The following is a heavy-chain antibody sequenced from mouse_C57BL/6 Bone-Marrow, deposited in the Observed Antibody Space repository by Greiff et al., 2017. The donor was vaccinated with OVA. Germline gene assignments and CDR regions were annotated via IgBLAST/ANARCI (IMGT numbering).Heavy chain of an antibody. CDR2: IYPGDGDT. D-gene: IGHD3-2*02. CDR1: GYAFSSSW. Sequence: QVQLQQSGPELVKPGASVKISCKASGYAFSSSWMNWVKQRPGKGLEWIGRIYPGDGDTNYNGKFKGKATLTADKSSSTAYMQLSSLTSEDSAVYFCARSAQATGAMDYWGQGTSVTVSS. V-gene: IGHV1-82*01. J-gene: IGHJ4*01. CDR3: ARSAQATGAMDY.